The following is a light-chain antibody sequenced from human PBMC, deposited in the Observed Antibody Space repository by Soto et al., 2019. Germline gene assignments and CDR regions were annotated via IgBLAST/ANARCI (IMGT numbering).Light chain of an antibody. J-gene: IGKJ5*01. CDR3: QQYYSYPIT. CDR2: TVS. V-gene: IGKV1D-16*01. CDR1: QDISTW. Sequence: IQMTQSPSSVSASVGDRVTITCRASQDISTWLALYQQKPGKAPKSLIYTVSTLQSGVPSRFSGSGSGTEFSPTISSLQPEDFATYYCQQYYSYPITFGQGTRLEIK.